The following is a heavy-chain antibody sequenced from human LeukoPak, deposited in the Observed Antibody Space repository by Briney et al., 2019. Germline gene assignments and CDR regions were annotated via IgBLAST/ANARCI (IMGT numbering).Heavy chain of an antibody. Sequence: GGSLRLSCAASGFTFSSYAMSWVRQAPGKGLEWVSVISGSGGSTYYADSVKGRFTISRDNSKNSLYLQMNSLRAEDTAVYYCAKGKWGGTYPHDAFDIWGQGTMVTVSS. CDR2: ISGSGGST. V-gene: IGHV3-23*01. J-gene: IGHJ3*02. D-gene: IGHD3-10*01. CDR3: AKGKWGGTYPHDAFDI. CDR1: GFTFSSYA.